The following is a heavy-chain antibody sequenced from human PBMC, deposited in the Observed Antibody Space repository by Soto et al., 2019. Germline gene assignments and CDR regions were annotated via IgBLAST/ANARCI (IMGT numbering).Heavy chain of an antibody. J-gene: IGHJ3*02. CDR2: MNPNSGNT. CDR3: ASPARKYDFWSGYSFDI. D-gene: IGHD3-3*01. Sequence: QVQLVQSGAEVKKPGASVKVSCKASGYTFTSYDINWVRQATGQGLEWMGWMNPNSGNTGYAQKFQGRVTMTRNTSISTAYMERRSLRSEDTAVYYCASPARKYDFWSGYSFDIWGQGTMVTVSS. CDR1: GYTFTSYD. V-gene: IGHV1-8*01.